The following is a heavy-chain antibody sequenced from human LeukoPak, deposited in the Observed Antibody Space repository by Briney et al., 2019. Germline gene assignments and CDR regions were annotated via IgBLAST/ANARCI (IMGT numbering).Heavy chain of an antibody. CDR1: GFTFSSYG. J-gene: IGHJ4*02. CDR3: VREKGGFGFVL. Sequence: GRSLRLSCAASGFTFSSYGMHWVRQAPGKGLEWVAVISYDESNKYYADSVKGRFTISRDNSKNTLYLQMNSLRAEDTAIYYCVREKGGFGFVLWGRGTLVTVSS. D-gene: IGHD3-16*01. CDR2: ISYDESNK. V-gene: IGHV3-30*03.